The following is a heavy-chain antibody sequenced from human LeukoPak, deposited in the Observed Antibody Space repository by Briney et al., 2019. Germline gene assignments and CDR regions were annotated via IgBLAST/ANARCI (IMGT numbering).Heavy chain of an antibody. CDR3: ARGSSSWDYFDY. CDR1: GYTFTGYY. Sequence: ASVKVSCKASGYTFTGYYIHWVRQAPRQGLEWMGWINPDTGGPYYAQKFQGRVTMTRDTSISTAYMELSRLKSDDTAAYYCARGSSSWDYFDYWGRGTLVTVSS. J-gene: IGHJ4*02. CDR2: INPDTGGP. V-gene: IGHV1-2*02. D-gene: IGHD6-13*01.